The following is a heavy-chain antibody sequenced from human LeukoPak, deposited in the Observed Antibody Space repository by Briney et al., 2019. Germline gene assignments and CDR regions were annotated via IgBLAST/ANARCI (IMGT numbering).Heavy chain of an antibody. Sequence: ASVKVSCNASGGTFSSYAISWVRQAPAQGLEWMGGIIPIFGTANYAQKFQGRVTITADESTSTAYMELSSLRSEDTAVYYCAREASSGSYSPFDYWGQGTLVTVSS. V-gene: IGHV1-69*01. CDR2: IIPIFGTA. CDR3: AREASSGSYSPFDY. CDR1: GGTFSSYA. J-gene: IGHJ4*02. D-gene: IGHD1-26*01.